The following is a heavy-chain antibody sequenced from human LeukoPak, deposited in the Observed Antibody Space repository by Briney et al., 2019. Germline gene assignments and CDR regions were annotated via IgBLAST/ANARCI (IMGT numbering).Heavy chain of an antibody. D-gene: IGHD6-13*01. J-gene: IGHJ5*02. CDR1: GFTFSNYW. V-gene: IGHV3-7*01. CDR3: ARGVAAAPNWFDP. Sequence: PGGSLRLSCAASGFTFSNYWMSWVRQVPGTGLEWVANIKQDGSDKYYVDSVKGRFTISRENAKNSLYLQMNSLRAGDTAVYYCARGVAAAPNWFDPWGQGTLVTVSS. CDR2: IKQDGSDK.